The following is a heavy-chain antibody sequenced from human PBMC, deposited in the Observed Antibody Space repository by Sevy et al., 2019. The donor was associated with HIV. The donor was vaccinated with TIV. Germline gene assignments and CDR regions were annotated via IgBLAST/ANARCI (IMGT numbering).Heavy chain of an antibody. CDR1: GYSFTSYN. D-gene: IGHD6-13*01. J-gene: IGHJ4*02. V-gene: IGHV7-4-1*02. CDR2: INTNTGNP. CDR3: ARELGPFDY. Sequence: ASVKVYCKASGYSFTSYNMNWVRQAPGQGLEWMGWINTNTGNPTYVQGFTGRFVFSLDTSVSTAYLQISSLKAEDTAVYYCARELGPFDYWGQGTLVTVSS.